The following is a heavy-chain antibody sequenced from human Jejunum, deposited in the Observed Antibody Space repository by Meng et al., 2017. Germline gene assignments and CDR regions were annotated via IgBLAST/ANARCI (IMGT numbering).Heavy chain of an antibody. V-gene: IGHV3-23*01. CDR3: AKANRDSAGMSDC. D-gene: IGHD6-13*01. CDR1: GFTFSTYA. Sequence: GGSLRLSCAASGFTFSTYAMTWVRQAPGKGLEWVSSIRGNGDSTYYADSVKGRFTISRDNSKNTLYLQLNSLRAEDTAVYYCAKANRDSAGMSDCWGQGTLVTVSS. J-gene: IGHJ4*02. CDR2: IRGNGDST.